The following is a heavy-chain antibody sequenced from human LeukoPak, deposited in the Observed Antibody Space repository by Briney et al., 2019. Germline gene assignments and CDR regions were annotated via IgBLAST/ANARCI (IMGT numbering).Heavy chain of an antibody. Sequence: ASLKVSCKASGYTFTSYAISWVRRAAGQGLEWMGWISAYNGNTNYAQKLQGRVTMTTDTSTSTAYMELRSLRSDDTAVYYCARDPYIAAAGFDAFDIWGQGTMVTVSS. D-gene: IGHD6-13*01. CDR1: GYTFTSYA. CDR3: ARDPYIAAAGFDAFDI. J-gene: IGHJ3*02. CDR2: ISAYNGNT. V-gene: IGHV1-18*01.